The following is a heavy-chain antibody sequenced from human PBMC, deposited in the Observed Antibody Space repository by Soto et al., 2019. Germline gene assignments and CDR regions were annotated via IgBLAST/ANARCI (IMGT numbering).Heavy chain of an antibody. Sequence: QVQLVESGGGVVQPGRSLRLSCAASGFTFSSYAMHWVRQAPGKGLEWVAVISYDGSNKYYADSVKGRFTISRDNSKNTLYLQMNSLRAEDTAVYYCARETYYDFGSSPYSGMDVWGQGTTVTVSS. CDR1: GFTFSSYA. D-gene: IGHD3-3*01. CDR3: ARETYYDFGSSPYSGMDV. J-gene: IGHJ6*02. CDR2: ISYDGSNK. V-gene: IGHV3-30-3*01.